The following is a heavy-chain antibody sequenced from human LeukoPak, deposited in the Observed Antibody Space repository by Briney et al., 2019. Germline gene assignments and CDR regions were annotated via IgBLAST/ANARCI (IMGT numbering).Heavy chain of an antibody. D-gene: IGHD3-9*01. CDR1: GFTFSSYE. Sequence: GGSLRLSCAASGFTFSSYEMNWVRQAPGKGLEWVPSISSSSTYIYYADSVEGRFTISRDNAKNSLYLQMNSLRAEDTAIYYCARASHWDILTSYYDYWGQGTLVTVSS. J-gene: IGHJ4*02. CDR3: ARASHWDILTSYYDY. V-gene: IGHV3-21*01. CDR2: ISSSSTYI.